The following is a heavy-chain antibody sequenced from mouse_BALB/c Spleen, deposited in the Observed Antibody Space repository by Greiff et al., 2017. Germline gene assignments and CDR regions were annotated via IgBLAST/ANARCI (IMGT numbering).Heavy chain of an antibody. CDR2: INSDGGST. V-gene: IGHV5-2*01. Sequence: DVHLVESGGGLVQPGESLKLSCESNEYEFPSHDMSWVRKTPEKRLELVAAINSDGGSTYYPDTMERRFIISRDNTKKTLYLQMSSLRSEDTALYYCARLRDYDYAMDYWGQGTSVTVSS. CDR1: EYEFPSHD. J-gene: IGHJ4*01. CDR3: ARLRDYDYAMDY. D-gene: IGHD2-4*01.